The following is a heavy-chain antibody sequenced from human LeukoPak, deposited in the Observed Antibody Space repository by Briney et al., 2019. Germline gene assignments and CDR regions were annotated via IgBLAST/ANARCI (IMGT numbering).Heavy chain of an antibody. Sequence: GGSLRLSCAASGFTFSSYLMSWVRQAPGKGLEWVANIKQDGSEKYYVDSVKGRFTISRDNAKNSLYLQMNSLRAEDTAVYYCARDSGSSWYFGDCTLDYWGQGTLVTVSS. J-gene: IGHJ4*02. CDR2: IKQDGSEK. CDR3: ARDSGSSWYFGDCTLDY. V-gene: IGHV3-7*01. CDR1: GFTFSSYL. D-gene: IGHD6-13*01.